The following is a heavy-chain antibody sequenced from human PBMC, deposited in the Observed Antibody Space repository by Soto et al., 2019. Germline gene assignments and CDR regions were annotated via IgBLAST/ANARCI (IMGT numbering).Heavy chain of an antibody. CDR3: ARVPRSNAEYYMDV. Sequence: ASVKVSCKTSGYTFTSYAMHWVRQAHGQRLEWMGWISAYNGNTNYAQKLQGRVTMTTDTSTSTAYMELRSLRSDDTAVYYCARVPRSNAEYYMDVWGKGTTVTVSS. V-gene: IGHV1-18*01. J-gene: IGHJ6*03. D-gene: IGHD1-1*01. CDR2: ISAYNGNT. CDR1: GYTFTSYA.